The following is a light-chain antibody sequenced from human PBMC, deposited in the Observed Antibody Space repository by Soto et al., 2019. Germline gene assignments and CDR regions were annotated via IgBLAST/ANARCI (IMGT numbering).Light chain of an antibody. CDR1: NSDIGADNY. J-gene: IGLJ1*01. CDR3: NSYTTTYTLV. Sequence: QSALTQPGSVSGSPGQSITISCTGTNSDIGADNYVSWYQHHPGKAPKLIIYEVTNRPSGVSNRFSASKSGNTAYLTISGLQAEDEADYYCNSYTTTYTLVFGTGTKLTVL. V-gene: IGLV2-14*01. CDR2: EVT.